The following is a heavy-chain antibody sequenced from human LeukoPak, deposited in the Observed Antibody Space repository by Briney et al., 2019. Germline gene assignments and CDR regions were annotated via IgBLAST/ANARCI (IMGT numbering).Heavy chain of an antibody. Sequence: ASVKVSCKASGYTFTGYYMHWVRQAPGQGLEWMGWINPNSGGTKYAQKFQGRVTMTRDTSISTAYMDLSRLRSDDTAVYYCAREPFEAGFDYWGQGTLVTVS. J-gene: IGHJ4*02. D-gene: IGHD3-16*01. CDR2: INPNSGGT. CDR1: GYTFTGYY. V-gene: IGHV1-2*02. CDR3: AREPFEAGFDY.